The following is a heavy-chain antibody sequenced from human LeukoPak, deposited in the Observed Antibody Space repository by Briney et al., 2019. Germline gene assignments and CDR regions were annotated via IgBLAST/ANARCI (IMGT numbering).Heavy chain of an antibody. J-gene: IGHJ6*02. Sequence: GGSLRLSCAASGFTFSSYSMNWVRQAPGKGLEWVSSISGSSSYIYYADSVKGRFTISRDNAKNSLYLQMNSLRAEDTAVYYCARWSQEWPNYYYGMDVWGQGTTVTVSS. CDR3: ARWSQEWPNYYYGMDV. CDR1: GFTFSSYS. D-gene: IGHD3-3*01. CDR2: ISGSSSYI. V-gene: IGHV3-21*01.